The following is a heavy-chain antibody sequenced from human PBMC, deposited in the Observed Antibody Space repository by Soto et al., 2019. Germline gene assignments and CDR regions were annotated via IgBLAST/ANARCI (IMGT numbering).Heavy chain of an antibody. J-gene: IGHJ4*02. CDR3: AKAEVDY. V-gene: IGHV3-74*01. CDR2: MNSDGITT. Sequence: PGGSLRLSCAASGFTFGNYWIHWVRQPPWKGLEWVSRMNSDGITTNYADSVKGRFTVSRDNAKKTLYLQMNSLRAEDTAVYYCAKAEVDYCGPGTLVTVYS. CDR1: GFTFGNYW.